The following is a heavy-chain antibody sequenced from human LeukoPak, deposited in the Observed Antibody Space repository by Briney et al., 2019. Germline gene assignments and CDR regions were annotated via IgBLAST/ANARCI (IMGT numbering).Heavy chain of an antibody. Sequence: SETLSLXCTVSGGSISSGDYYWSWIRQPPGKGLEWIGYIYYSGSTYYNPSLKSRVTISVDTSKNQFSLKLSSVTAADTAVYYCARESTRMTLYDSSGYWGQGTLVTVSS. V-gene: IGHV4-30-4*08. CDR2: IYYSGST. J-gene: IGHJ4*02. CDR3: ARESTRMTLYDSSGY. D-gene: IGHD3-22*01. CDR1: GGSISSGDYY.